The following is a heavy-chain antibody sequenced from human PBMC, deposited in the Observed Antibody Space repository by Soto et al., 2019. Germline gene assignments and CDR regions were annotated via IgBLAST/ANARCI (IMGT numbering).Heavy chain of an antibody. D-gene: IGHD6-19*01. V-gene: IGHV3-74*01. CDR3: IRRTSGWRVMEY. CDR1: GFTFSSYP. J-gene: IGHJ4*02. Sequence: LRLSCATSGFTFSSYPIHWVRQAPGKGPVWVSRITEDGSGTTYADSVQGRFTVTRDNAKNTMYLQMSGLGAEDTAVYHCIRRTSGWRVMEYWGQGSLVTV. CDR2: ITEDGSGT.